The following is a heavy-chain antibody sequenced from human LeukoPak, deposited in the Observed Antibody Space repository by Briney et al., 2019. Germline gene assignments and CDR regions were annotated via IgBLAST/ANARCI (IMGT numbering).Heavy chain of an antibody. J-gene: IGHJ4*02. Sequence: GESLKISCKGSGYSFTSYWISWVRQMPGKGLEWMGRIDPSDSYTNYSPSFQGHVTISADKSISTAYLQWSSLKASDTAMYYCARRPWYSSGWYGGVDFDYWGQGTLVTVSP. CDR3: ARRPWYSSGWYGGVDFDY. CDR1: GYSFTSYW. D-gene: IGHD6-19*01. CDR2: IDPSDSYT. V-gene: IGHV5-10-1*01.